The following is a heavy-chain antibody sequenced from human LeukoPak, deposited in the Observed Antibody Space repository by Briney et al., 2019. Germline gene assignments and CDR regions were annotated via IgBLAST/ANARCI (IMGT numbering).Heavy chain of an antibody. Sequence: SETLSLTCTVSGGSISSSNYYWGWIRQPPGKGLEWIGSIYYSGNTYYNPSLKSRLTISVDTSKNQFSLRLRSVTAADTAVYYCAREMQDKSLQWIGELKKYYYYYMDVWGKGTTVIVSS. J-gene: IGHJ6*03. V-gene: IGHV4-39*07. CDR3: AREMQDKSLQWIGELKKYYYYYMDV. D-gene: IGHD3-10*01. CDR2: IYYSGNT. CDR1: GGSISSSNYY.